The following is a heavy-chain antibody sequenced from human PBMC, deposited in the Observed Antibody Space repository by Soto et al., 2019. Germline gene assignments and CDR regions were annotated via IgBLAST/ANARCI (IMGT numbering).Heavy chain of an antibody. CDR2: IWNDGSNE. CDR3: ARDGINWGFDY. Sequence: QVQLVESGGGVVQPGRSLRLSCAASGFTFRRNGMHWVRQAPGKGLEWVALIWNDGSNEFYAGSVKGRFTISRDNSKNTLYLQMNSLRAEDTAVYYCARDGINWGFDYWGQGTLVTVSS. J-gene: IGHJ4*02. D-gene: IGHD7-27*01. CDR1: GFTFRRNG. V-gene: IGHV3-33*01.